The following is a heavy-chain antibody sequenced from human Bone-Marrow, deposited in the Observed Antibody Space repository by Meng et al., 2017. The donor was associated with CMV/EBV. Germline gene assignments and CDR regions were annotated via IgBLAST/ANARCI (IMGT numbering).Heavy chain of an antibody. V-gene: IGHV4-39*07. CDR3: ARDVSSVTWFDP. CDR2: IYYSGST. J-gene: IGHJ5*02. Sequence: QSQLQESGPGLVKPSETLSLTCTVSGGSISSSSYYWGWIRQPPGKGLEWIGSIYYSGSTYYNPSLKSRVTISVDTSKNQFSLKLSSVTAADTAVYYCARDVSSVTWFDPWGQGTLVTVSS. CDR1: GGSISSSSYY. D-gene: IGHD4-11*01.